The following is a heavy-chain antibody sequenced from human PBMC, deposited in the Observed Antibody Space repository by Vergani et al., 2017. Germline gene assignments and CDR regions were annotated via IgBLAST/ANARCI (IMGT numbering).Heavy chain of an antibody. CDR1: GGSITNNF. CDR3: ARGTFHFDSENYDDVFDS. J-gene: IGHJ3*02. D-gene: IGHD3-16*01. CDR2: IHHSGAT. Sequence: QVQLQESGPGLVKPSETLSLTCTVSGGSITNNFWSWIRRPPGKGLEWIGYIHHSGATNSKSSLRSRVSISIDTSKSSFSLRLSSVTTADTAMYYCARGTFHFDSENYDDVFDSWCQGTMVIVSS. V-gene: IGHV4-59*01.